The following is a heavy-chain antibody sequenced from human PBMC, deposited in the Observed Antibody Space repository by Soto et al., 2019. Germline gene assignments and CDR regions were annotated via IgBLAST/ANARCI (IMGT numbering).Heavy chain of an antibody. CDR1: GNTFASHG. J-gene: IGHJ4*02. CDR3: TIVDPRGVAVVRDY. V-gene: IGHV1-18*01. CDR2: ISGFNGQT. D-gene: IGHD3-10*01. Sequence: QVQLVQSGPEVKKPGASVKVSCKASGNTFASHGFSWVRQAPGQGLEWMGWISGFNGQTNYALKFQGRVTLTTDTSTSTAYIELRSLRSDDTAVYFCTIVDPRGVAVVRDYWGQGTLGNVSS.